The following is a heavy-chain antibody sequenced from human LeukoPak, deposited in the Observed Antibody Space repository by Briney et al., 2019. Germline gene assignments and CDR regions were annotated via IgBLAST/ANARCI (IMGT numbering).Heavy chain of an antibody. Sequence: SETLSLTCTVSGGSISSYYWSWIRQPAGKGLEWIGRIYTSGSTNYNPSLKSRVTMSVDTSKNQFSLKLSSVTAADTAVYYCAREGIVVVPAAHDAFDIWGQGTMVTVSS. CDR3: AREGIVVVPAAHDAFDI. J-gene: IGHJ3*02. CDR1: GGSISSYY. D-gene: IGHD2-2*01. CDR2: IYTSGST. V-gene: IGHV4-4*07.